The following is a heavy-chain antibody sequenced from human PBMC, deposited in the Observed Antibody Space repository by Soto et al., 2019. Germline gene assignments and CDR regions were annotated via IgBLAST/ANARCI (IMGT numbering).Heavy chain of an antibody. Sequence: QVQLVESGGGVVQPGRSLRLSCAASGFTFSSYGMHWVRQAPGKGLEWVAVISYDGSNKYYADSVKGRFTISSDNAKNTLYLQMNSLGAEETAGYYCANVYDAGLYYYDGSGYYSPGAPHYDYDGMDVWGQGTTVTVSS. D-gene: IGHD3-22*01. CDR2: ISYDGSNK. J-gene: IGHJ6*02. CDR1: GFTFSSYG. V-gene: IGHV3-30*18. CDR3: ANVYDAGLYYYDGSGYYSPGAPHYDYDGMDV.